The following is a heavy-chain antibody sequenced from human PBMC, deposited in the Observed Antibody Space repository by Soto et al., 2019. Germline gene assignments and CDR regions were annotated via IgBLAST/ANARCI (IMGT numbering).Heavy chain of an antibody. Sequence: GGSLRLSCVASGFTFSSYAMSWVRQAPGKGLEWVSGISGSGGATYYADSVKGRLTISRDNSKNMLYLQMNSLRAEDTAVYYCAKDRAEGPQITGLYYFDYWGQGTLVTVSS. CDR1: GFTFSSYA. D-gene: IGHD1-20*01. CDR3: AKDRAEGPQITGLYYFDY. V-gene: IGHV3-23*01. CDR2: ISGSGGAT. J-gene: IGHJ4*02.